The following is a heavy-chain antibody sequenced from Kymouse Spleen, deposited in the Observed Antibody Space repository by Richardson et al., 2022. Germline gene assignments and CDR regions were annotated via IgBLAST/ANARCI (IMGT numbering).Heavy chain of an antibody. V-gene: IGHV4-4*02. CDR2: IYHSGST. Sequence: QVQLQESGPGLVKPSGTLSLTCAVSGGSISSSNWWSWVRQPPGKGLEWIGEIYHSGSTNYNPSLKSRVTISVDKSKNQFSLKLSSVTAADTAVYYCAREKGYYYGSGPYYYYGMDVWGQGTTVTVSS. D-gene: IGHD3-10*01. CDR3: AREKGYYYGSGPYYYYGMDV. CDR1: GGSISSSNW. J-gene: IGHJ6*02.